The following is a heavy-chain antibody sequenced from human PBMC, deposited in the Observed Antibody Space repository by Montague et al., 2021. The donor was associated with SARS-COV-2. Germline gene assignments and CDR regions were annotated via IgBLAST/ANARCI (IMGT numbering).Heavy chain of an antibody. D-gene: IGHD6-25*01. CDR1: GGSFTRNYY. CDR3: ARDGYSSGWNGLHWFDP. V-gene: IGHV4-4*07. CDR2: IYTSGST. J-gene: IGHJ5*02. Sequence: SETLSLTCTVSGGSFTRNYYWGWIRQPAGKGLEWIGRIYTSGSTNYNPSLKSRVTISVDTSKNQFSLKLSSVTAADTAVYYCARDGYSSGWNGLHWFDPWGQGTLVTVSS.